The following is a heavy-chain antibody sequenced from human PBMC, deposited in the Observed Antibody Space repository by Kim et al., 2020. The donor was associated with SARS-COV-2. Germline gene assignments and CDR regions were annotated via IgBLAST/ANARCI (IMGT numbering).Heavy chain of an antibody. D-gene: IGHD6-6*01. Sequence: GGSLRLSCAASGFTFSSYGMYWVRQAPGKGLEWVGLISYDGRNKYYADSVKGRFTISRDNSKNTLYLQMNSLSAEDTAVYYCARGYKELVYKRASDDEYWGQGTLVAVS. V-gene: IGHV3-30*03. J-gene: IGHJ4*02. CDR3: ARGYKELVYKRASDDEY. CDR2: ISYDGRNK. CDR1: GFTFSSYG.